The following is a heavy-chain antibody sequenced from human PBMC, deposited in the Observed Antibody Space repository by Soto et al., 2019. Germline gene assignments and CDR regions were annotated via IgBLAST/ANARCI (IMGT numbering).Heavy chain of an antibody. CDR2: IWYDGSNK. V-gene: IGHV3-33*01. Sequence: PGGSLRLSCAASGFTFSGYGMHWVRQAPGKGLEWVAVIWYDGSNKYYADSVKGRFTISRDNSKNTLYLQMNSLRAEDTAVYYCARASLLRIAAAGMDVWGQGTTVTVSS. CDR1: GFTFSGYG. J-gene: IGHJ6*02. CDR3: ARASLLRIAAAGMDV. D-gene: IGHD6-13*01.